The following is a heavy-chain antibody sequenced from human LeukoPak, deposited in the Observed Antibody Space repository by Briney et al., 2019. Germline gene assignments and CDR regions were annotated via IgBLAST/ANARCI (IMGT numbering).Heavy chain of an antibody. J-gene: IGHJ6*02. Sequence: VGSLRLSCAASGFTFSSYGTHWVRQAPGKGLEWVAVISYDGSSKYYADSVKGRFTISRDNSKNTLYLQMNSLRAEDTAVYYCAKVKRDIVVVTADYYYGMDVWGQGTTVTVSS. D-gene: IGHD2-21*02. CDR1: GFTFSSYG. V-gene: IGHV3-30*18. CDR3: AKVKRDIVVVTADYYYGMDV. CDR2: ISYDGSSK.